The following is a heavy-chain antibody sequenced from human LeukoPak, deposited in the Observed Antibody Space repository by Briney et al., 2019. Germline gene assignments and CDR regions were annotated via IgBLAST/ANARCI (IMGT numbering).Heavy chain of an antibody. J-gene: IGHJ3*02. V-gene: IGHV3-23*01. Sequence: GGSLRLSCAASGFTFSSYAMNWVRQAPGKGLEWVSGVSGRGVSTYYADSVKGRFTISRDNSKSTLYLQMNSLRAEDTAVYYCAKDVAYCGGDCYPDAFDIWGQGTMVTVSS. D-gene: IGHD2-21*02. CDR2: VSGRGVST. CDR1: GFTFSSYA. CDR3: AKDVAYCGGDCYPDAFDI.